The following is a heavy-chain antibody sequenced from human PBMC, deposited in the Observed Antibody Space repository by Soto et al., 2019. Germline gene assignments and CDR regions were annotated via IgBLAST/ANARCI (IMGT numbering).Heavy chain of an antibody. V-gene: IGHV3-66*01. Sequence: PGGSLRLSCAASGFTVSSNYMSWVRQAPGKGLEWVSVIYSGGSTYYADSVKGRFTISRDNSKNTLYLQMNSLRAEDTAVYYCARDGWSSGWYSMDAFDIWGQGTMVTVSS. D-gene: IGHD6-19*01. CDR3: ARDGWSSGWYSMDAFDI. J-gene: IGHJ3*02. CDR2: IYSGGST. CDR1: GFTVSSNY.